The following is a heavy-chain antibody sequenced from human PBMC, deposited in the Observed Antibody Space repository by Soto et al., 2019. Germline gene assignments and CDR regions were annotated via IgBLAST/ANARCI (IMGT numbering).Heavy chain of an antibody. CDR1: GYTFTGYY. V-gene: IGHV1-2*02. Sequence: EASVKVSCKASGYTFTGYYMHWVRQAPGQGLEWMGWINPNSGGTNYAQKFQGRVTMTRDTSISTAYMELSRLRSDDTAVYYCARSARMVSYYYGMDVWGQGTTVTVSS. CDR2: INPNSGGT. CDR3: ARSARMVSYYYGMDV. D-gene: IGHD5-12*01. J-gene: IGHJ6*02.